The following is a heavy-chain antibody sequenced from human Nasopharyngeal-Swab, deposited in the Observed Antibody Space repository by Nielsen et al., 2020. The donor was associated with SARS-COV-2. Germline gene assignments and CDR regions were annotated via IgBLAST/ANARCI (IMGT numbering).Heavy chain of an antibody. CDR2: IYYTGIT. J-gene: IGHJ6*02. V-gene: IGHV4-39*01. Sequence: GSLRLSCTISGGSIRNSNYYWGWIRQPPGKGLEWIGSIYYTGITYSNPSLKSRVTISEDTSKNQFSLKLSSVTAADMAVYYCAILVDTLPLDVWGQGTTVTVSS. CDR3: AILVDTLPLDV. CDR1: GGSIRNSNYY. D-gene: IGHD5-18*01.